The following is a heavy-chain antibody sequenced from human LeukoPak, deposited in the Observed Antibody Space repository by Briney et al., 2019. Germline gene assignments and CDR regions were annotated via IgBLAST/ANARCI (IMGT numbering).Heavy chain of an antibody. CDR1: EFTVSTNY. V-gene: IGHV3-66*01. J-gene: IGHJ4*02. CDR3: ARGSDGWFAFDY. D-gene: IGHD6-19*01. CDR2: IYSTGGK. Sequence: PGESLRLSCAASEFTVSTNYMSWVRQAPGKGLEWVSIIYSTGGKYYADSVKGRFTISRDNSKHTLYLQMNSLRGEDTAVYYCARGSDGWFAFDYWGQGILVTVSS.